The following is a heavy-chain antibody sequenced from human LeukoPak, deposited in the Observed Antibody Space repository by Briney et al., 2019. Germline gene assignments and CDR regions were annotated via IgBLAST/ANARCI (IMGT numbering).Heavy chain of an antibody. D-gene: IGHD6-19*01. V-gene: IGHV3-21*01. Sequence: GGSLRLSCAASGFTFSSYSMNWVRQAPGEGLEWVSSISSSSSYIYYADSVKGRFTISRDNTTNSLYLQMNSVIAEDTAVYYCAKTYSSGWFFDYWGQGTLVTVSS. CDR2: ISSSSSYI. CDR1: GFTFSSYS. J-gene: IGHJ4*02. CDR3: AKTYSSGWFFDY.